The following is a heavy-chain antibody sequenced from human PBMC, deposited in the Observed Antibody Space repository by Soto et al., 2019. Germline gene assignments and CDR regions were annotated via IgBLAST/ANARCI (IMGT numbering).Heavy chain of an antibody. J-gene: IGHJ4*02. V-gene: IGHV1-69*04. Sequence: QVHLVQSGAEMKKPGSSVTVSCKVSGRDLRNSGLSWVRQAPGQGLEWMGGIFPLLAMVDYSQKFQGRITISADESTSTAYMDLGSLRSEDTAVYYCATEDGTGFKAWGQGTRVIVSS. D-gene: IGHD1-1*01. CDR3: ATEDGTGFKA. CDR2: IFPLLAMV. CDR1: GRDLRNSG.